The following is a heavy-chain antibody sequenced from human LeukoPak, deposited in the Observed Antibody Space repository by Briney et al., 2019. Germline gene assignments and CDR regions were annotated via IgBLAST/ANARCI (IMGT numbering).Heavy chain of an antibody. CDR1: GGSFSGYY. CDR2: INHSGST. D-gene: IGHD1-26*01. CDR3: ARVGVGATTIRRAYFDY. Sequence: SETLSLTCAVYGGSFSGYYWSWIRQPPGKGLEWIGEINHSGSTNYNPSLKSRVTISVDTSKNQFSLKLSSVTAADTAVYYCARVGVGATTIRRAYFDYWGPGTLVTVSS. J-gene: IGHJ4*02. V-gene: IGHV4-34*01.